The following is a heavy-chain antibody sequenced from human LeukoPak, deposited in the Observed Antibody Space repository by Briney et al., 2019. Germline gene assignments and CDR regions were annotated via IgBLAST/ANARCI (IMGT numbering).Heavy chain of an antibody. CDR1: GGSFSGYY. V-gene: IGHV4-34*01. J-gene: IGHJ4*02. CDR3: GREGYYDY. CDR2: INHSGST. Sequence: SETLSLTCAVYGGSFSGYYWSWIRQPPGKGLEWIGEINHSGSTNYNPSLKSRVTISVDTSKNQFSLKLSSVTAADTAVYYCGREGYYDYWGQGTLVTVSS.